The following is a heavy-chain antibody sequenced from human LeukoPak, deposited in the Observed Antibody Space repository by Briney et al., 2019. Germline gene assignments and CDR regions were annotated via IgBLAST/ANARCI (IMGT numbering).Heavy chain of an antibody. Sequence: GGSLRLSCAASGFTFSSYEMNWVRQAPGKGLEWVSYISSSGSTIYYADSVKGRFTISRDNAKNSLYLQMNSLRAEDTAVYYCARGELRGPEDYWGQGTLVTVSS. CDR2: ISSSGSTI. V-gene: IGHV3-48*03. CDR3: ARGELRGPEDY. CDR1: GFTFSSYE. J-gene: IGHJ4*02. D-gene: IGHD1-7*01.